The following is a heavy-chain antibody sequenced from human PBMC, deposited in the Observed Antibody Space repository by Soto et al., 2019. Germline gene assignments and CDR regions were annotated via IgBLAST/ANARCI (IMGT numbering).Heavy chain of an antibody. CDR1: GFTFSNYF. Sequence: PGGSLRLSCAASGFTFSNYFMHWVRQVPGEGLVWVSRMSGDGKTISYADSVKGRFTISRDNSKKTLFLQMNSLRPEDTAVYYCARERAIAATGLFYYWGQGTLVTVSS. CDR3: ARERAIAATGLFYY. CDR2: MSGDGKTI. V-gene: IGHV3-74*01. D-gene: IGHD6-13*01. J-gene: IGHJ4*02.